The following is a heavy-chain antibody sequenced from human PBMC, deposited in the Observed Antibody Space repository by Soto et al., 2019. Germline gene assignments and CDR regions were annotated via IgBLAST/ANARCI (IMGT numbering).Heavy chain of an antibody. Sequence: QVQLVQSGAEVKKPGASVKVSCKASGYTFTSYAMHWVRQAPGQRLEWMGCINAGNGNTKYSQKFQGRVTITRDTSASTAYMELSSLRSEDTAVYYCAREEVDIVATTLFDYWGQGTLVTVSS. CDR2: INAGNGNT. D-gene: IGHD5-12*01. J-gene: IGHJ4*02. V-gene: IGHV1-3*01. CDR1: GYTFTSYA. CDR3: AREEVDIVATTLFDY.